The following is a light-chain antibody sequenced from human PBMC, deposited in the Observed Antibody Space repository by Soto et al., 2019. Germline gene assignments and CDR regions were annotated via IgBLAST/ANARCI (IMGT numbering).Light chain of an antibody. Sequence: EIVLTQSPGTLSLCPGEGATLSCRASQSVSSSYLAWYQQKPGQAPRLLIYGASSRATGIPARFSGSGSGTEFTLTISSLQSEDFAVYYCQQYNNWPRTFGQGTKVDNK. J-gene: IGKJ1*01. CDR3: QQYNNWPRT. CDR2: GAS. V-gene: IGKV3-15*01. CDR1: QSVSSSY.